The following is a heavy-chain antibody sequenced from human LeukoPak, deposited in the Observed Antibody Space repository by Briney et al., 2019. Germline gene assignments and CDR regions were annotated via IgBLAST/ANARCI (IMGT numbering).Heavy chain of an antibody. V-gene: IGHV4-34*01. CDR1: GGSFSGYY. Sequence: SETLSLTCAVYGGSFSGYYWSWIRQTPGKELEWIGGVTNTGGANYNPSLKSRVTISIDTSKKQLSLRLSSVTAADTAVYYCARAPLVDQAPRPFHYDVVTGSKSLRPPEPRPFGYWGQGTLVTVSS. CDR3: ARAPLVDQAPRPFHYDVVTGSKSLRPPEPRPFGY. J-gene: IGHJ4*02. CDR2: VTNTGGA. D-gene: IGHD3-9*01.